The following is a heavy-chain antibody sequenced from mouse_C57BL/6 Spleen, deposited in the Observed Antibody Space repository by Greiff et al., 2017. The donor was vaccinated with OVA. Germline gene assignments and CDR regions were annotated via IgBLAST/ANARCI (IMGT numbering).Heavy chain of an antibody. D-gene: IGHD1-1*01. CDR1: GFNIKDYY. V-gene: IGHV14-1*01. CDR2: IDPEDGDT. J-gene: IGHJ3*01. Sequence: VQLKQSGAELVRPGASVKLSCTASGFNIKDYYMHWVKQRPEQGLEWIGRIDPEDGDTEYAPKFQGKATMTADTSSNTAYLQLSSLTSEDTAVYYCTTGYYGSEGFAYWGQGTLVTVSA. CDR3: TTGYYGSEGFAY.